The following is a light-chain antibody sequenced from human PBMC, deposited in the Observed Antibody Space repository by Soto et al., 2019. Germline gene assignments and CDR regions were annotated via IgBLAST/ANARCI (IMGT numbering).Light chain of an antibody. CDR3: QESFSSSWT. V-gene: IGKV1-39*01. CDR2: AAS. J-gene: IGKJ1*01. CDR1: QSIDTY. Sequence: DIQMTQSPSSLSASVGDRVTITCRAGQSIDTYLNWYQQKPGKAPNLLIFAASNLQSEVPSRFSGSGSGTYFTLTISRLQPEDFATYFCQESFSSSWTFGQGTKVDIK.